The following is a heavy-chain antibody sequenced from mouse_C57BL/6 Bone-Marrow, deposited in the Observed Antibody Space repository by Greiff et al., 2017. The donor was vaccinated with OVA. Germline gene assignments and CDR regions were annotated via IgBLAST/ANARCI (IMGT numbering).Heavy chain of an antibody. CDR3: ARHYGGWYFDV. D-gene: IGHD1-1*01. CDR1: GYTFTSFW. CDR2: IDPSDSYT. J-gene: IGHJ1*03. Sequence: VQLQQPGAELVRTGTSVKLSCKASGYTFTSFWMHWVKQRPGQGLEWIGVIDPSDSYTNYNEKFKGKATFTADTSSNTAYMQLSSLTTADSAIYYCARHYGGWYFDVWGTGTTVTVSS. V-gene: IGHV1-59*01.